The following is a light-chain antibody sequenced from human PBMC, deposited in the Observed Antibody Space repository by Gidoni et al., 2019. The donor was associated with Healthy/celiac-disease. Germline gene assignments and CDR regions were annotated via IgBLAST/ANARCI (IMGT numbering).Light chain of an antibody. V-gene: IGKV1-5*03. CDR2: KAS. Sequence: DIQMPHSPSTLSASVGDRVTITCRASQSSSSWLAWYQQKPGKAPKLLNYKASSLESGVPARFSGSGSGTEFTLTISSLQPDDFATYYCQQYNSYSPYTFGQGTKLEIK. CDR1: QSSSSW. J-gene: IGKJ2*01. CDR3: QQYNSYSPYT.